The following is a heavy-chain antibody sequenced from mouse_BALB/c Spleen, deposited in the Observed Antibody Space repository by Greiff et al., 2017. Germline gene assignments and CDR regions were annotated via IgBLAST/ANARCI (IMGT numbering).Heavy chain of an antibody. Sequence: EVQLLQSGPGLEKPADSVKISCNASGYSFTGYNTEWGKQSDGKSLEWIGNIDPYYGGTSYNQKFKGKATLTVDKSSSTAYMQLKSLTSEDSAVYYCVHWDRAMDYWGQGTSVTVSS. CDR3: VHWDRAMDY. J-gene: IGHJ4*01. V-gene: IGHV1S135*01. CDR1: GYSFTGYN. CDR2: IDPYYGGT. D-gene: IGHD4-1*01.